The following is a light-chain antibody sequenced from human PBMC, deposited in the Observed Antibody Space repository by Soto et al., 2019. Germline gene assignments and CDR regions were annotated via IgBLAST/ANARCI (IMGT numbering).Light chain of an antibody. CDR2: GAS. J-gene: IGKJ1*01. CDR1: QSVSINF. V-gene: IGKV3-20*01. CDR3: QQYETSPRT. Sequence: EIVLTQSPGTLSLSPWERTTVSCRASQSVSINFLDWYQQKPGQAPRLLIYGASSRATGIPDRFSGSGSGTDFTLTISRLEPEDFAVYYCQQYETSPRTFGQGTKVDIK.